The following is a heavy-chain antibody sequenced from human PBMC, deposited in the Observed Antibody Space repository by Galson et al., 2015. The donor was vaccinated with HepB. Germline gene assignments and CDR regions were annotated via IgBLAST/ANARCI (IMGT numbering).Heavy chain of an antibody. D-gene: IGHD5-18*01. V-gene: IGHV4-30-2*01. CDR1: GGSISSGGYS. Sequence: TLSLTCAVSGGSISSGGYSWSWIRQPPGKGLEWIGYIYHSGSTYYNPSLKSRVTISVDRSKNQFSLKLSSVTAADTAVYYCARASDTAMVNDAFDIWGQGTMVTVSS. CDR2: IYHSGST. J-gene: IGHJ3*02. CDR3: ARASDTAMVNDAFDI.